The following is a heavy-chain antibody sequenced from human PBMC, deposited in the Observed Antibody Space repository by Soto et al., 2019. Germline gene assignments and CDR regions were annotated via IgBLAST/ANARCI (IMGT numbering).Heavy chain of an antibody. CDR2: FYSSGSI. D-gene: IGHD6-19*01. CDR3: ARMYSSGSGWFHP. J-gene: IGHJ5*02. CDR1: GYSITAGGYY. Sequence: PSETLSVTCFVSGYSITAGGYYCVWMRHHPWKGLEWIGSFYSSGSIIYNPSLRSRVSISGDTSSNQFSMSLTSVTAADTARYYCARMYSSGSGWFHPWGQGTLVTV. V-gene: IGHV4-39*07.